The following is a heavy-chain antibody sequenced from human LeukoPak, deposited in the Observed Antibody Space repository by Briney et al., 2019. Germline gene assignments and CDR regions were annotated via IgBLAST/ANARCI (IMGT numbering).Heavy chain of an antibody. J-gene: IGHJ6*02. CDR1: GFTFSSYS. CDR3: ATGVVPAARFYYYYYGMDV. CDR2: ISFDGSNK. V-gene: IGHV3-30-3*01. D-gene: IGHD2-2*01. Sequence: GGSLRLSRAASGFTFSSYSMPWVRQAPSRGPEWVAVISFDGSNKYYADSVKGRFTISRDNSKNTLYLQMNSLRAEDTAVYYCATGVVPAARFYYYYYGMDVWGQRTTVTVSS.